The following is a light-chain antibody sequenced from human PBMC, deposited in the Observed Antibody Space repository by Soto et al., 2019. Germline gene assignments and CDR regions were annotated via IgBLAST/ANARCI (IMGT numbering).Light chain of an antibody. J-gene: IGKJ4*01. CDR3: MQSVQLPLT. Sequence: EIVLTQTPLSLSVTPGQPASISCSSTQRLLHSDGKTYFYWFLQRPGQPPQLLIYDVSKRFSGAPDRFSGSGSGTDFTLKISRVEAEDVGVYYCMQSVQLPLTFGGGNKVEIK. CDR2: DVS. V-gene: IGKV2D-29*01. CDR1: QRLLHSDGKTY.